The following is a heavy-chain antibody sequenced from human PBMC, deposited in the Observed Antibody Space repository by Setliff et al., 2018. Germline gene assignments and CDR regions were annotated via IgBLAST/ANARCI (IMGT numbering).Heavy chain of an antibody. Sequence: SETLSLTCAVSGHSIDSDSYWGWIRQSPGKGLEWIGSLYRTANTYYNPAVGSRVTISPDTSKNQFSLKLTSVTAADTAVYYCRLWSHDYHNDYWGQGTLVTVSS. CDR2: LYRTANT. CDR1: GHSIDSDSY. J-gene: IGHJ4*02. V-gene: IGHV4-38-2*01. D-gene: IGHD3-16*01. CDR3: RLWSHDYHNDY.